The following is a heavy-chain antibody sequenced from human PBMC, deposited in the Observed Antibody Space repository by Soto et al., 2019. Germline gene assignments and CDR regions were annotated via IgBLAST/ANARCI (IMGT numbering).Heavy chain of an antibody. Sequence: QVQLVESGGGVVQPGRSLRLSCAASGFTFSSYGMHWVRQAPGKGLEWVAVIWYDGSNKYYADSVKGRFTISRDNSKNTLYLQMNSLRAXDTAVYYCARDSSQLYSXSSQFYYYYGMDVWGQGTTVTVSS. CDR3: ARDSSQLYSXSSQFYYYYGMDV. V-gene: IGHV3-33*01. CDR2: IWYDGSNK. CDR1: GFTFSSYG. J-gene: IGHJ6*02. D-gene: IGHD6-6*01.